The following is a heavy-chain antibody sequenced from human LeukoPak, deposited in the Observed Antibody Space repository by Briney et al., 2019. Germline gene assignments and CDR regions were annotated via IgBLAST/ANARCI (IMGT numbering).Heavy chain of an antibody. CDR3: ARAPGYDFWSGYYRRWFDP. V-gene: IGHV4-59*01. CDR1: GFTFSSYA. D-gene: IGHD3-3*01. CDR2: IYYSGST. J-gene: IGHJ5*02. Sequence: GSLRLSCAGSGFTFSSYAMSWVRQAPGKGLEWIGYIYYSGSTNYNPSLKSRVTISVDTSKNQFSLKLSSVTAADTAVYYCARAPGYDFWSGYYRRWFDPWGQGTLVTVSS.